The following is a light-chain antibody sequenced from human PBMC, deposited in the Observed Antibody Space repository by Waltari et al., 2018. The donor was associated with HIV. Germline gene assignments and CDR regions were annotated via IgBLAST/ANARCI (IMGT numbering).Light chain of an antibody. V-gene: IGLV1-47*01. J-gene: IGLJ1*01. CDR3: AAWDDTLSSYV. CDR1: NSNIGSQD. CDR2: RTN. Sequence: QSVLTQPPSASGTPGQRVTISCSGSNSNIGSQDVYWFQHLPGTAPKLLIYRTNVWRSGVPARFSGSKSGRSASLAIRGLRSDDEADYYCAAWDDTLSSYVFGTGTTVTV.